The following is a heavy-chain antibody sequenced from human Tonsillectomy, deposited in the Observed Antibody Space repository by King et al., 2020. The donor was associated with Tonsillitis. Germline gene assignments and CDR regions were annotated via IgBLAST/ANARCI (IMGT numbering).Heavy chain of an antibody. J-gene: IGHJ4*02. D-gene: IGHD2-2*01. CDR2: IYYSGST. CDR1: GGSISSGGYY. Sequence: VQLQESGPGLVKPSQTLSLTCTVSGGSISSGGYYWSWIRQHPGKGLEWIGYIYYSGSTHYNPSLKSRVTISVDTSKNQFSLKLSSVTAADTAVYYCASNPNCSSTSCYVDYWGQGTLVTVSS. CDR3: ASNPNCSSTSCYVDY. V-gene: IGHV4-31*03.